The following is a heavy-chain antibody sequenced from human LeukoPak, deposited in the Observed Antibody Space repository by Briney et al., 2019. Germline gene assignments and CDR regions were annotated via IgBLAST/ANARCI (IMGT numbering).Heavy chain of an antibody. CDR2: INHSGST. Sequence: SETLSFTSDVYGGSLIGHYWSWIRQPPGKGLEWIGEINHSGSTKYNPSLKNRVTISVDTSKNQSSLRLSAVTAADTATYYCARGGIMVRQSINFHFFYSMDVWGQGTTVTVSS. CDR1: GGSLIGHY. D-gene: IGHD3-10*01. V-gene: IGHV4-34*01. CDR3: ARGGIMVRQSINFHFFYSMDV. J-gene: IGHJ6*02.